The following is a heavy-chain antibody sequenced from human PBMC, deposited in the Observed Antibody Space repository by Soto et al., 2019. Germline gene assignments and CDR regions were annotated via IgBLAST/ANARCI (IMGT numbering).Heavy chain of an antibody. CDR3: AKDLGSGSYYSLIDYYGMDV. V-gene: IGHV3-23*01. D-gene: IGHD3-10*01. J-gene: IGHJ6*02. Sequence: SVGSLRLSRAASGFTFSSYAMSWVRQAPGKGLEWVSAISGSGGSTYYADSVKGRFTISRDNSKNTLYLQMNSLRAEDTAVYYCAKDLGSGSYYSLIDYYGMDVWGQGTTVTVSS. CDR1: GFTFSSYA. CDR2: ISGSGGST.